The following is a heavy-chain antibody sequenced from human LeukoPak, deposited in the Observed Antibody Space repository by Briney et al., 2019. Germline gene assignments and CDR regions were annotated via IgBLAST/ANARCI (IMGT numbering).Heavy chain of an antibody. CDR1: GGSLSGYY. Sequence: SETLSLTCAVSGGSLSGYYWTWIRQPPGKGLEWIGEINHSGSTNYNPSLKSRVTISVDTSKNQFSLKLSSVTAADTAVYYCARSHRVRGYFDYWGQGTLVTVSS. D-gene: IGHD3-10*01. J-gene: IGHJ4*02. CDR3: ARSHRVRGYFDY. V-gene: IGHV4-34*01. CDR2: INHSGST.